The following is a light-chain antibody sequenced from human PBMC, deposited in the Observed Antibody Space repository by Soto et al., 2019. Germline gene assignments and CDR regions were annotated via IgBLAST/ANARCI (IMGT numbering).Light chain of an antibody. CDR2: AAS. CDR1: QTISTY. Sequence: DIQMTQSPSSLSASVGDRVTITCRAGQTISTYLNWYQQKPGKAPKLLIYAASTLQSGVPSRFSGSGSGTDFTLTIGTLQTEDFATYYCQQSHSIPYTFGQGTKLEIK. CDR3: QQSHSIPYT. V-gene: IGKV1-39*01. J-gene: IGKJ2*01.